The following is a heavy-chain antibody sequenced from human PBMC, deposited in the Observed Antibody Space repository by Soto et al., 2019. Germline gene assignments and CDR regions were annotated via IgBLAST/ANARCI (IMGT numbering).Heavy chain of an antibody. CDR1: GGSISSGGYS. V-gene: IGHV4-30-2*01. Sequence: SETLSLTCAVSGGSISSGGYSWSWIRQPPGKGLEWIGYIYHSGSTYYNPSLKSRVTISVDRSKNQFSLKLSSVTAADTAVYYCAKERSDHRIAAAAIDYWGQGAQVTVSS. CDR3: AKERSDHRIAAAAIDY. CDR2: IYHSGST. J-gene: IGHJ4*02. D-gene: IGHD6-25*01.